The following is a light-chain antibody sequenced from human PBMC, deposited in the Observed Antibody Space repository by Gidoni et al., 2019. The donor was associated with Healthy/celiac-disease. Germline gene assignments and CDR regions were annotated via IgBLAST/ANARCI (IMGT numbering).Light chain of an antibody. V-gene: IGKV3-20*01. CDR3: QQYGSSPLT. CDR1: QSVSSSY. CDR2: GAS. J-gene: IGKJ4*01. Sequence: EIVLTQSPGTLSLSPGERATLSCRVSQSVSSSYLAWYQQKPGQAPRLLSYGASSRATGIPDRFSGSGSGTDFTRTISRLEPEDFAVYYCQQYGSSPLTFGGGTKVEIK.